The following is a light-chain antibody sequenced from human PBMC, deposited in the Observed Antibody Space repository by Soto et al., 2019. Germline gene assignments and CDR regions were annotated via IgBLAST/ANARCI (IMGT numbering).Light chain of an antibody. CDR1: PSAGTF. CDR3: QQYNHWPPLT. CDR2: DDS. J-gene: IGKJ4*01. Sequence: DIVMTQSQATLSVSPGDRATLSCRASPSAGTFLAWYQQKPGQAPRLLMYDDSTRAAGVPARFSGSGSGTEFTLTISGLQSDDFAVYYCQQYNHWPPLTFGGGTKVEMK. V-gene: IGKV3-15*01.